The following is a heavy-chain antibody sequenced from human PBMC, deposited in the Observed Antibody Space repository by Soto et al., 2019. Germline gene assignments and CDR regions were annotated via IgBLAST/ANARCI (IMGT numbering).Heavy chain of an antibody. V-gene: IGHV4-38-2*02. Sequence: SETLSLTCAVSGYSISSGCFWGWIREPPGKGLEWIANMYHDGNTHYNQSLKSRVTMSVDTSKNQFSLKLTSVTAADTAVYYCARESYSRYHSYDYWGQAILITVSS. CDR2: MYHDGNT. J-gene: IGHJ4*02. CDR3: ARESYSRYHSYDY. D-gene: IGHD5-12*01. CDR1: GYSISSGCF.